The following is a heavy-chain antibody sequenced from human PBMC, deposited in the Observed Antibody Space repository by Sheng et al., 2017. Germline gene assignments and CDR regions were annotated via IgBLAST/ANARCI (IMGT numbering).Heavy chain of an antibody. CDR1: GGSFSGYY. J-gene: IGHJ3*02. V-gene: IGHV4-34*01. CDR2: INHSGST. CDR3: ARHEVVTAIPGVLSAFDI. Sequence: QVQLQQWGAGLLKPSETLSLTCAVYGGSFSGYYWSWIRQPPGKGLEWIGEINHSGSTNYNPSLKSRVTISVDTSKNQFSLKLSSVTAADTAVYYCARHEVVTAIPGVLSAFDIWGQGDNGHRLF. D-gene: IGHD2-21*02.